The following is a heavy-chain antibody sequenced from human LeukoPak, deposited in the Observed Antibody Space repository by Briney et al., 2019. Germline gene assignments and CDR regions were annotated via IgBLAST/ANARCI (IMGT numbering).Heavy chain of an antibody. CDR2: ISYDGSNK. D-gene: IGHD1-26*01. J-gene: IGHJ4*02. CDR1: GFTFSSYA. CDR3: ARVIVGASGDYFDY. Sequence: PGRSLRLSCAASGFTFSSYAMHWVRQAPGKGLEWVAVISYDGSNKYYADSVKGRFTISRDNSTNTLYLQMNSLRAEDTAVYYCARVIVGASGDYFDYWGQGTLVTVSS. V-gene: IGHV3-30*01.